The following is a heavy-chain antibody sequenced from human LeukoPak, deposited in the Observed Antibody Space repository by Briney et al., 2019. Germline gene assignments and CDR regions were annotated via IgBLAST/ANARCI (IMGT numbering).Heavy chain of an antibody. Sequence: GGSLRLSCAASGFTFSSYGMHWVRQAPGKGLEWVAVISYDGSNKYYADSVKGQFTISRDNSKNTLYLQMNSLRAEDTAVYYCAKSPDRGSSAWELPYFDYWGQGTLVTVSS. CDR2: ISYDGSNK. CDR1: GFTFSSYG. CDR3: AKSPDRGSSAWELPYFDY. J-gene: IGHJ4*02. D-gene: IGHD1-26*01. V-gene: IGHV3-30*18.